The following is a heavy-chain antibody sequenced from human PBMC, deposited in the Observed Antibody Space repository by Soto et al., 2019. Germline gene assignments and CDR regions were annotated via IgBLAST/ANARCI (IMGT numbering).Heavy chain of an antibody. D-gene: IGHD2-21*02. CDR3: AKSNYGGDDYFQYGLDV. CDR1: GYAFINYA. V-gene: IGHV1-18*04. J-gene: IGHJ6*02. CDR2: ISSYNSNNGDT. Sequence: VKVSCKTSGYAFINYAISWVRQAPGQGLEWMGWISSYNSNNGDTKSAQMLQGRVTMTIDKSATTAYMELRSLRSDDTAVYYCAKSNYGGDDYFQYGLDVWGQGTTVTVSS.